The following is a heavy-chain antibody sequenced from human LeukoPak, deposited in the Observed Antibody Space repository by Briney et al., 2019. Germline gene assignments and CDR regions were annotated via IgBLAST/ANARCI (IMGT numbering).Heavy chain of an antibody. CDR1: GFTFSSYG. V-gene: IGHV3-30*18. J-gene: IGHJ4*02. CDR3: AKDRDFGYSSSPPGY. Sequence: GGSLRLSCAASGFTFSSYGMHWVRQAPGKGLEWVAVISYDGSNKYYADSVKGRFTISRDNSKNTLYLQMNSLRAEDTAVYHCAKDRDFGYSSSPPGYWGQGTLVTVSS. D-gene: IGHD6-13*01. CDR2: ISYDGSNK.